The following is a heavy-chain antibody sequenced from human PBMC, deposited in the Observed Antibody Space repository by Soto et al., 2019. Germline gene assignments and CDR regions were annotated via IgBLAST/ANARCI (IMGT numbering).Heavy chain of an antibody. Sequence: SGTLSLTCAVSGGSISSSDWWSWVRQPPGKGLEWIGEVYHTGNTNYNPSLKSRVTISVDTSKNQFSLKLSSVTAADTAVYHCARGGHYYYGSGSYYTGRELRFDPWGQVTLVTVS. CDR2: VYHTGNT. D-gene: IGHD3-10*01. J-gene: IGHJ5*02. CDR3: ARGGHYYYGSGSYYTGRELRFDP. CDR1: GGSISSSDW. V-gene: IGHV4-4*02.